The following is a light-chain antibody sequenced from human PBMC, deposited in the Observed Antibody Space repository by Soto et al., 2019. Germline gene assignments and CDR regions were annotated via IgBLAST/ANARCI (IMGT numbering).Light chain of an antibody. Sequence: EIVMTQSPATLSVSPGERVTFSCRASQGVSRKLAWYQHKPGQAPRLLISAASTGATGIPARFSGSGSGTEFTLPISSLQSEDCEIFSCQQYHTWPIPFGGGNKVEIK. CDR3: QQYHTWPIP. V-gene: IGKV3-15*01. CDR1: QGVSRK. J-gene: IGKJ4*01. CDR2: AAS.